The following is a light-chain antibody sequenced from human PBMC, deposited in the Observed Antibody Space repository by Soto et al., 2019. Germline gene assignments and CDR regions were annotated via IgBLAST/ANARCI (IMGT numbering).Light chain of an antibody. CDR3: QQYCNWPLT. Sequence: EIVLTQSPATLSVSPGERAILSCWASQTVTNNYLAWYQHKPGQAPRLLMYGTSTRATGIPARFSGSGSGTEFTLTISSLQSEDFAVYYCQQYCNWPLTFGGGTKVEIK. CDR1: QTVTNN. CDR2: GTS. V-gene: IGKV3-15*01. J-gene: IGKJ4*01.